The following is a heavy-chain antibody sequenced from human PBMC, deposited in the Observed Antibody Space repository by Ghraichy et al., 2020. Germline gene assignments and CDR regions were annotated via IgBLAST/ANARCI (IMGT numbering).Heavy chain of an antibody. CDR3: ARETRGATKYNCDY. V-gene: IGHV3-7*01. D-gene: IGHD1-26*01. Sequence: GGSLRLSCAASGFTFGTYWMTWVRQAPGKGLEWVSNINEDGSGKYYVDSVKGRFTISRDNAKNSLYLQMNGLRAEDTAVYHCARETRGATKYNCDYWGQGILVTVSS. CDR2: INEDGSGK. CDR1: GFTFGTYW. J-gene: IGHJ4*02.